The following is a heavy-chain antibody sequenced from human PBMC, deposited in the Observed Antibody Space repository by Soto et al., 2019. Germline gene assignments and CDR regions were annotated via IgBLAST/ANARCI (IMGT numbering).Heavy chain of an antibody. CDR1: GYTFSTSG. D-gene: IGHD2-15*01. V-gene: IGHV1-18*01. CDR2: ISTYNGDT. CDR3: ARAGAAPYYYYGMDV. Sequence: QVQLVQSGAEVRKPGASVKVSCKASGYTFSTSGMSWLRQAPGQGLEWMGWISTYNGDTNDAPKFQDRVTMTSDTSTSTFYMELRSLRSDYTAVYYCARAGAAPYYYYGMDVWGQGTRVTVSS. J-gene: IGHJ6*02.